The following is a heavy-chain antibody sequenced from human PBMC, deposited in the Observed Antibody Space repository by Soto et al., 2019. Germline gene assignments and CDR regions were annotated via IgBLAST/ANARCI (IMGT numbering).Heavy chain of an antibody. CDR2: FDPEDGET. CDR1: GYTLTELS. Sequence: ASVKVSCKVSGYTLTELSMHWVRQAPGKGLEWMGGFDPEDGETIYAQKFQGRVTMTEDTSTNTAYMELSSLRSEDTSKYYCARGPKSGNYFLSFFDYWGQGSLVTVSS. D-gene: IGHD1-26*01. CDR3: ARGPKSGNYFLSFFDY. V-gene: IGHV1-24*01. J-gene: IGHJ4*02.